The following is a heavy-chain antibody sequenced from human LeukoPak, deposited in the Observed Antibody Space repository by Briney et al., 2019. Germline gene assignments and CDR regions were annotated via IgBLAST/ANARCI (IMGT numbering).Heavy chain of an antibody. Sequence: GGSLRLSCAASGFTFSSYWMTWVRQAPGKGLEWVSYISSSGSTIYYADSVKGRFTISRDNAKNSLYLQMNSLRAEDTAVYYCARSSYDAFDIWGQGTMVTVSS. J-gene: IGHJ3*02. CDR2: ISSSGSTI. D-gene: IGHD2-15*01. V-gene: IGHV3-11*01. CDR3: ARSSYDAFDI. CDR1: GFTFSSYW.